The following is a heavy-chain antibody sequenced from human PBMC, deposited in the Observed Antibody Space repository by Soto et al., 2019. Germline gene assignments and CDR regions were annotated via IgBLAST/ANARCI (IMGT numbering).Heavy chain of an antibody. J-gene: IGHJ6*03. V-gene: IGHV6-1*01. Sequence: QTLSLTCDISGDSVSSNSAAWNWIRQTPSRGLEWLGRTYYRSKWYINYAVSVKSRITVNPDTSKNQFSLQLNSVTPEDTAVYYCARGSWDDVTGHYYMDVWGKGTTVTVSS. D-gene: IGHD1-1*01. CDR2: TYYRSKWYI. CDR3: ARGSWDDVTGHYYMDV. CDR1: GDSVSSNSAA.